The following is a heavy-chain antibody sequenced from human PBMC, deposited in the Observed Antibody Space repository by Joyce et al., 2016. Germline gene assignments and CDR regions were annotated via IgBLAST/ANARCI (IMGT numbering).Heavy chain of an antibody. CDR3: AVLSSTGITIFGVVHYYYYMDV. J-gene: IGHJ6*03. V-gene: IGHV1-69*06. D-gene: IGHD3-3*01. Sequence: QVQLVQSGAEVKKPGSSVKVSCRASGGTFSHYAINWVRQAPGQGLEWIGGIIPVYGTPNYAQKFQGRVTITADRITTTAYMELSSLTSDDTAVYYCAVLSSTGITIFGVVHYYYYMDVWGKGTTVTVSS. CDR1: GGTFSHYA. CDR2: IIPVYGTP.